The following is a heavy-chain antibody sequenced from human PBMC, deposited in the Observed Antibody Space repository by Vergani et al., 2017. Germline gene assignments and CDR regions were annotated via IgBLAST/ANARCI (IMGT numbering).Heavy chain of an antibody. J-gene: IGHJ3*02. D-gene: IGHD3-3*01. CDR2: IYWDDDK. CDR1: GFSLSTSGVG. V-gene: IGHV2-5*02. CDR3: AHSQSITIFGVVTRNAFDI. Sequence: QITLKESGPTLVKPTQTLTLTCTFSGFSLSTSGVGVGWIRQPPGKALEWLARIYWDDDKRYSPSLKSRLTITKDTSKNQVVLTMTNMDPVDTATYYCAHSQSITIFGVVTRNAFDIWGQGTMVTVSS.